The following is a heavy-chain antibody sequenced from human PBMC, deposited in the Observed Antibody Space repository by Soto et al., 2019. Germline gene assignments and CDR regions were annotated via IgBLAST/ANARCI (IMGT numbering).Heavy chain of an antibody. J-gene: IGHJ4*02. D-gene: IGHD6-6*01. CDR3: ATGRSSSSGTNAY. Sequence: QVHLVQSGAEVKKPGASVKVSCKTSGYTFTSYGISWVRQAPGQGLEWMGWISPFIGNTNYAQKFQGRVTMTTDTSTSKAYMDLTSLRSDDTAVYYCATGRSSSSGTNAYWGQGTLVTVSS. CDR2: ISPFIGNT. V-gene: IGHV1-18*01. CDR1: GYTFTSYG.